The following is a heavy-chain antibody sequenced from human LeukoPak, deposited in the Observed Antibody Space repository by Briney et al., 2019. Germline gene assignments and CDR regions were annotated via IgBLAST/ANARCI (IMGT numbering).Heavy chain of an antibody. D-gene: IGHD4-11*01. V-gene: IGHV3-30*02. CDR1: GFAFSTYG. CDR3: VKDWGVLPDYSADGFDI. Sequence: GGSLRLSCAASGFAFSTYGMHWVRQAPGKGLEWVAFIRHVGSNEYYADSVRGRFAISRDNSQNTLHLQTNILRVEDTAVYYCVKDWGVLPDYSADGFDIWGPGTVVTVSS. CDR2: IRHVGSNE. J-gene: IGHJ3*02.